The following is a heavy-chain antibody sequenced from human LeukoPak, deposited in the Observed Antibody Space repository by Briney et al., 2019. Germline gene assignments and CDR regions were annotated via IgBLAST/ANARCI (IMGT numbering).Heavy chain of an antibody. V-gene: IGHV3-11*06. CDR3: ARVSPTSSGFYAY. Sequence: GGSLRLSCAASGFTFSDYYMSWIRQAPGKGLEWVSYISGSSSNTNYADSVKGRFTISRDNAKNSLYLQMNSLRAEDTAIYYCARVSPTSSGFYAYWGQGTLVTVSS. CDR2: ISGSSSNT. D-gene: IGHD3-22*01. CDR1: GFTFSDYY. J-gene: IGHJ4*02.